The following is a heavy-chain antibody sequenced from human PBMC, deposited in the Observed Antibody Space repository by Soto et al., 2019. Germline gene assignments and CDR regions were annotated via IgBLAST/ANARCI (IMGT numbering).Heavy chain of an antibody. V-gene: IGHV2-5*01. CDR1: GFSLRTSGVG. CDR2: IYWNDDK. D-gene: IGHD6-19*01. Sequence: TRVNPTQTLTLTCIFSGFSLRTSGVGVGWIRQPPGKALEWLGFIYWNDDKRYSPSLKSRLTITKDTSKNQVVLTMTNMDPVDTATYYCAKSGSSGWYGWFDPWGQGTLVTVSS. J-gene: IGHJ5*02. CDR3: AKSGSSGWYGWFDP.